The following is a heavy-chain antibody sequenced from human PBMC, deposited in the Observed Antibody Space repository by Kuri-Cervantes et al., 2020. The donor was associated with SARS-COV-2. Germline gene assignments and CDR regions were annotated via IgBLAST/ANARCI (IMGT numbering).Heavy chain of an antibody. CDR3: ASTASGSAAPFDY. CDR2: IKQDGSET. Sequence: GGSLRLSCAASGFTFSSYWMSWVRQAPGKGLEWVANIKQDGSETYYVDSVKGRFTISRDNAKNSLYLQMNSLRAEDTAVYYCASTASGSAAPFDYWGQGTLVTSPQ. J-gene: IGHJ4*02. CDR1: GFTFSSYW. V-gene: IGHV3-7*01. D-gene: IGHD2-2*01.